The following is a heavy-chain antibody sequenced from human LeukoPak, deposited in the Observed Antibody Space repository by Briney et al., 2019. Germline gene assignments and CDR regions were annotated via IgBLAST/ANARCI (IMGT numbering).Heavy chain of an antibody. CDR2: IKQDGSEK. CDR3: ASLPYYDYIWGSYSFDY. D-gene: IGHD3-16*01. Sequence: GGSLRLSCAASGFTFSSYWMSWVRQAPGKGLEWVANIKQDGSEKYCVDSVKGRFTISRDNAKNSLYLQMNSLRAEDTAVYYCASLPYYDYIWGSYSFDYWGQGTLVTVSS. V-gene: IGHV3-7*01. J-gene: IGHJ4*02. CDR1: GFTFSSYW.